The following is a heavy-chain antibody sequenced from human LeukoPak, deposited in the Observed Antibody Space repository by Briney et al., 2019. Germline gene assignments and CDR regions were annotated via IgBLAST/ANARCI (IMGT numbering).Heavy chain of an antibody. V-gene: IGHV3-74*01. J-gene: IGHJ4*02. CDR1: GFTFSSYW. D-gene: IGHD2-15*01. CDR2: INSDGRST. CDR3: ARDQLYCSGGICYFEY. Sequence: GGSLRLSCAASGFTFSSYWMHWVRQVPGEGLVWVSRINSDGRSTTYADSVKGRFTISRDNTKNTLYLQMNSLRVEDTAVYYCARDQLYCSGGICYFEYWGQGTLVTVSS.